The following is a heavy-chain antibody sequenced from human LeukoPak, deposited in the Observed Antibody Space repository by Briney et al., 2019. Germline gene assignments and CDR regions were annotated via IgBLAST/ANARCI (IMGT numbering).Heavy chain of an antibody. CDR1: GFTFSSFW. J-gene: IGHJ6*02. V-gene: IGHV3-23*01. D-gene: IGHD6-19*01. Sequence: PGGSLRLSCAASGFTFSSFWMHWVRQVPGKGLEWVSAISGSGGSTYYADSVKGRFTISRDNSKNTLYLQMNSLRAEDTAVYYCAKGPGAGWGQWLVPHFGNYYGMDVWGQGTTVTVSS. CDR3: AKGPGAGWGQWLVPHFGNYYGMDV. CDR2: ISGSGGST.